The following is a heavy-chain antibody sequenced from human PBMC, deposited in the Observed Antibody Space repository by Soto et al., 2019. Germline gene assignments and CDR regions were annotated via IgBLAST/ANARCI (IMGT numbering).Heavy chain of an antibody. CDR3: ARAWVGYCSSTSCYSNWFDP. Sequence: SVKVSCKASGGTFSSYAISWVRQAPGQGLEWMGGIIPIFDTANYAQKFQGRVTITADESTSTAYMELSSLRSEDTAVYYCARAWVGYCSSTSCYSNWFDPWGQGTLVTVSS. V-gene: IGHV1-69*13. D-gene: IGHD2-2*02. J-gene: IGHJ5*02. CDR1: GGTFSSYA. CDR2: IIPIFDTA.